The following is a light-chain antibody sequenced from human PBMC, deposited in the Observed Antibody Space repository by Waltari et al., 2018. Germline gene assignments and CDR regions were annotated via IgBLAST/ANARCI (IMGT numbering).Light chain of an antibody. CDR3: QQYYSAPT. CDR1: QSVLYSSNYKNY. Sequence: DIVMTQSPDSLTVSLGERPTINRNSSQSVLYSSNYKNYLAWYQQKPGQPPKLLISWASTRESGVPDRFSASGSGTDFTLTINSLQAGDVAVYYCQQYYSAPTFGQGTKVEIK. V-gene: IGKV4-1*01. CDR2: WAS. J-gene: IGKJ1*01.